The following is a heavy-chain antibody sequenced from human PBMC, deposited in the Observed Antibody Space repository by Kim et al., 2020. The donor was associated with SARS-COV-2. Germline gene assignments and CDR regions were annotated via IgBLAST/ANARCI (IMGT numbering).Heavy chain of an antibody. CDR2: ISGSGGST. CDR1: GFTFSSYA. Sequence: GGSLRLSCAASGFTFSSYAMSWVRQAPGKGLEWVSAISGSGGSTYYADSVKGRFTISRDNSKNTLYLQMNSLRAEDTAVYYCAKDVYRITIFGVGTRGGIDVWGQGTTVTVSS. V-gene: IGHV3-23*01. D-gene: IGHD3-3*01. CDR3: AKDVYRITIFGVGTRGGIDV. J-gene: IGHJ6*02.